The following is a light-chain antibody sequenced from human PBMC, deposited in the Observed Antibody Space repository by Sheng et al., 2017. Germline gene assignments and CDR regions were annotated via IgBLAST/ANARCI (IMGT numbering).Light chain of an antibody. CDR2: GAS. V-gene: IGKV3-20*01. CDR1: QSISSNY. Sequence: EIVLTQSPGTLSLSPGERATLSCRASQSISSNYLAWYQHKPGQAPRLLVFGASGRATGIPDFTLTISRLEPEDFAVYYCQQFGGSFRTFGQGTKLEIK. CDR3: QQFGGSFRT. J-gene: IGKJ2*01.